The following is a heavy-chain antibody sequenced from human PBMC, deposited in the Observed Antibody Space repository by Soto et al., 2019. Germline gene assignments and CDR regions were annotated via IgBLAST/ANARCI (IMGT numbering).Heavy chain of an antibody. J-gene: IGHJ5*02. V-gene: IGHV2-70*01. CDR2: IDWDDDK. D-gene: IGHD1-26*01. CDR3: ARIRGGSPQFDT. Sequence: SGPTLVNPTQTLTLTCTFSGFSLGSSGTSVAWLRQPPGKALEWLASIDWDDDKYYGTSLKTRLAISKDTSKDQMFLTLTNMDPADTATYFCARIRGGSPQFDTWGQGTLVTVSS. CDR1: GFSLGSSGTS.